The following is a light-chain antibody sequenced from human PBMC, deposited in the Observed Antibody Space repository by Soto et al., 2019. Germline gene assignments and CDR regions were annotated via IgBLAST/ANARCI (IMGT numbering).Light chain of an antibody. CDR1: RSDVGGYNY. Sequence: QSALTQPASVSGSPGQSITISCTGTRSDVGGYNYVSWYQHHPGEAPKLMIFEVTKRPAGVSNRFSGSKSGNTASLTISGLQAEDEADYFCNSYTTRSTYVFGSGTKLTVL. J-gene: IGLJ1*01. CDR3: NSYTTRSTYV. CDR2: EVT. V-gene: IGLV2-14*01.